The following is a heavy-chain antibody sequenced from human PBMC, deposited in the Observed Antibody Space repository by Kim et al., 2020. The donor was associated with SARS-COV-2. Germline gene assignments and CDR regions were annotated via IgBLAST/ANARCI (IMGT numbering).Heavy chain of an antibody. CDR3: ARDSRQPLGY. Sequence: SETLSLTCAVYGGSFSGYFWTWVRQPPGKGLEWIGEINDGGGTKYNPSLKSRVTISVDTSKNQFSLRLSSVTVADTAAYYCARDSRQPLGYWGQGTLVT. D-gene: IGHD3-10*01. CDR2: INDGGGT. V-gene: IGHV4-34*01. J-gene: IGHJ1*01. CDR1: GGSFSGYF.